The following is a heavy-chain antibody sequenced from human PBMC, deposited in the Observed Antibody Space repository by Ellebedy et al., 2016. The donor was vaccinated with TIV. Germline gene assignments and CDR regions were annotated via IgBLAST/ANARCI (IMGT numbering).Heavy chain of an antibody. Sequence: ASVKVSCXASGYTFTAYAIHWVRQAPGHSLEWMGWINGGNGDTKYSQKFQGRVTMTGDTSASTAYMELNSLRSEDTAVYFCATNWDYGVWHDVFDLWGQGTMVIVSS. D-gene: IGHD1-7*01. CDR2: INGGNGDT. CDR1: GYTFTAYA. J-gene: IGHJ3*01. CDR3: ATNWDYGVWHDVFDL. V-gene: IGHV1-3*01.